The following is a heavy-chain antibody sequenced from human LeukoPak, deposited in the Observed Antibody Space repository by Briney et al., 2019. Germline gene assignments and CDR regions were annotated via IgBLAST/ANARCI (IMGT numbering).Heavy chain of an antibody. D-gene: IGHD3-10*01. CDR3: ARHEPLRRGAWDY. CDR1: GGSFSSYY. V-gene: IGHV4-59*08. CDR2: IYYSGNA. Sequence: PSETLSLTCTVSGGSFSSYYWSWIRQPPGKGLEWIGYIYYSGNADSNPSLKSRVTMSVDTSRNQFSLKLTSVTAADTAVYYCARHEPLRRGAWDYWGQGILVTVSS. J-gene: IGHJ4*02.